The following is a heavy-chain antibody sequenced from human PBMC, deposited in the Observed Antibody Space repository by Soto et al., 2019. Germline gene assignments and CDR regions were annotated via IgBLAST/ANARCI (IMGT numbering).Heavy chain of an antibody. CDR2: IRGSDGTT. CDR1: GFSFSTFD. V-gene: IGHV3-23*01. CDR3: AKGASLDF. J-gene: IGHJ4*02. Sequence: EVQLLDSGGGLVQPGESLRLSCEASGFSFSTFDMSWVRQAPGKGLQCVSFIRGSDGTTYYADSVRGRFTISRDNSRNTLYLQMNSLRADDTALYYCAKGASLDFWGRVTLVTVSS.